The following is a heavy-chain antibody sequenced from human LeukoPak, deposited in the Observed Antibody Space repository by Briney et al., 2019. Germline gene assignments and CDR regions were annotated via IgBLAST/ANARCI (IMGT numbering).Heavy chain of an antibody. Sequence: GGSLRLSCAASGFTFDTYAMSWVRQAPGKGLEWVSSISSSGDTTYHADSVKGRFTISRDNAKNSLYLQMNSLRAEDTAVYYCARTVVTGYYYYYYMDVWGKGTTVTVSS. J-gene: IGHJ6*03. D-gene: IGHD4-23*01. CDR3: ARTVVTGYYYYYYMDV. CDR2: ISSSGDTT. CDR1: GFTFDTYA. V-gene: IGHV3-23*01.